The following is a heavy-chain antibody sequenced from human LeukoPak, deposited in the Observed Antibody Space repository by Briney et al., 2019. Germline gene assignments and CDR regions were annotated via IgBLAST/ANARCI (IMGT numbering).Heavy chain of an antibody. J-gene: IGHJ4*02. V-gene: IGHV3-74*01. CDR1: GFTFSYYW. CDR3: ARSRNGSFDY. Sequence: PGGSLRLSCGASGFTFSYYWMHWVRHAPGKGLVWVSRINNDGSNTNYADSVKGRFIISRDNAKNTLYLQMNSLRADDTALYYCARSRNGSFDYWGQGTLVTVSS. D-gene: IGHD6-25*01. CDR2: INNDGSNT.